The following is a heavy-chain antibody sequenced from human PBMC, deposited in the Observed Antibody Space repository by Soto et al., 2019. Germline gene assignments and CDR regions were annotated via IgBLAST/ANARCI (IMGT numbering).Heavy chain of an antibody. V-gene: IGHV4-39*01. CDR3: ARLGIAVAEYFDY. J-gene: IGHJ4*02. CDR1: GGSISSSSYY. CDR2: IYYSGST. Sequence: SETLSLTCTVSGGSISSSSYYWGWIRQPPGKGLEWIGSIYYSGSTYYNPSLKSRVTISVDTSKNQFSLKLSSVTAADTAVYYCARLGIAVAEYFDYWGQGTLVTVSS. D-gene: IGHD6-19*01.